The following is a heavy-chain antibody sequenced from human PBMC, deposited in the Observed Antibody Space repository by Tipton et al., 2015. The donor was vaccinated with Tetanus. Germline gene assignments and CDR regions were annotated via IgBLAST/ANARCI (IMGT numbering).Heavy chain of an antibody. V-gene: IGHV4-30-2*01. D-gene: IGHD3-3*01. J-gene: IGHJ4*02. CDR1: GGLITTGGYS. Sequence: TLSLTCNVSGGLITTGGYSWGWIRQPPGQGLEWLGYIYQTDSTYYNPAVRSRLTLSLRRSKNQVSLKLSSVTAADTAVYYCARIHDFLSGHFDFWGQGTLVTVSS. CDR3: ARIHDFLSGHFDF. CDR2: IYQTDST.